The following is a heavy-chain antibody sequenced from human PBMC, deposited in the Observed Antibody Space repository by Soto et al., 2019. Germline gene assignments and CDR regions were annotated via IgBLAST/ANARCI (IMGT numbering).Heavy chain of an antibody. V-gene: IGHV5-51*01. J-gene: IGHJ4*02. CDR2: IYPGDSDT. CDR3: AIWVQGDHITIFGVVQPPYYFDY. D-gene: IGHD3-3*01. CDR1: GYSFTSYW. Sequence: GESLKISCKGSGYSFTSYWIGWVRQMPGKGLEWMGIIYPGDSDTRYSPSFQGQVTISADKSISTAYLQWSSLKASDTAMYFCAIWVQGDHITIFGVVQPPYYFDYWGQGTLVTVSS.